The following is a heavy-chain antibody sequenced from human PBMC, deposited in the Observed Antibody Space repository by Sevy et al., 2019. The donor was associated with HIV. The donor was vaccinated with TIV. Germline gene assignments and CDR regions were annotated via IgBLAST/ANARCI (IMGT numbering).Heavy chain of an antibody. D-gene: IGHD3-3*01. V-gene: IGHV1-8*01. J-gene: IGHJ6*02. CDR3: ASGGNGDFWSYEYYYYGMDV. CDR1: GYTFTSYD. Sequence: ASIKVSCEASGYTFTSYDINCVRQATGQGLEWMGWMSPNSGATGFAQKFQGRVTLTRNTSISTAYMEVSSLRSEDTAVYYCASGGNGDFWSYEYYYYGMDVWGQGTTVTVSS. CDR2: MSPNSGAT.